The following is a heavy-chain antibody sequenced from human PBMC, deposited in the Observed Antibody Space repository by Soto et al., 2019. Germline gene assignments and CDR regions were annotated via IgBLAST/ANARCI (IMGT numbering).Heavy chain of an antibody. Sequence: QVQLVESGGGVVQPGRSLRLSCAASGFTFSSYAMHWVRQAPGKGLEWVAVISYDGSNKYYADSVKGRFTISRDNSKNALYLQMTSLRAEDTAVYYCARVCSGGSCYRVGDYWGQGTLVTVSS. CDR1: GFTFSSYA. J-gene: IGHJ4*02. V-gene: IGHV3-30-3*01. CDR3: ARVCSGGSCYRVGDY. D-gene: IGHD2-15*01. CDR2: ISYDGSNK.